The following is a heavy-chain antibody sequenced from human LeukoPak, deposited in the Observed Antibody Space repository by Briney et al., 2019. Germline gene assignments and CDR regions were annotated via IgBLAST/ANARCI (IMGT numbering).Heavy chain of an antibody. CDR2: ISSSSSYI. CDR1: GFTFSSYS. CDR3: ARDLTAAAGIIGY. D-gene: IGHD6-13*01. J-gene: IGHJ4*02. V-gene: IGHV3-21*01. Sequence: GGSLRLSCAASGFTFSSYSMNWVRQAPGKGLEWVSSISSSSSYIYYADSVKGRFTISRDNAKNSLYLQMNSLRAEDTAVYYCARDLTAAAGIIGYWGQGTLVTVSS.